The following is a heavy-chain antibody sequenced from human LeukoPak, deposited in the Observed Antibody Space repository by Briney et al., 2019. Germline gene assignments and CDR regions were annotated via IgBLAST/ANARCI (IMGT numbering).Heavy chain of an antibody. Sequence: PGGSLRLSCAASGFTFSIHNMDWVRQAPGKGLEWISYISSGGSTYYADSVKGRFTISRDNSKNTLYLQMNSLRAEDTAVYYCAKDYGDSREDEFDYWGQGTLVTVSS. CDR2: ISSGGST. J-gene: IGHJ4*02. V-gene: IGHV3-23*01. CDR3: AKDYGDSREDEFDY. CDR1: GFTFSIHN. D-gene: IGHD4-17*01.